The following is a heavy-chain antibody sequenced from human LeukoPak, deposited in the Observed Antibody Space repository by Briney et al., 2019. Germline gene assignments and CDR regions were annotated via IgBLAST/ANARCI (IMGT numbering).Heavy chain of an antibody. Sequence: PETLSLTCAVYGGSFSGYYWSWIRQPPGKGLEWIGEINHSGSTNYNPSLKSRVTISVDTSKNQFSLKLSSVTAADTAVYYCTGILSSTSSVDYWGQGTLVTVSS. CDR2: INHSGST. CDR3: TGILSSTSSVDY. CDR1: GGSFSGYY. J-gene: IGHJ4*02. V-gene: IGHV4-34*01. D-gene: IGHD2-2*01.